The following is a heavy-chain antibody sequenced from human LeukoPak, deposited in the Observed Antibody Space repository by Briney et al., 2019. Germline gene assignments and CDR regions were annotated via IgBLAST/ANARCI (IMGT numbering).Heavy chain of an antibody. CDR2: ISRSSSNI. Sequence: GGSLRLSCAASGFILSSYSMNWVRQAPGKGLEWVSSISRSSSNIYYADSVKGRFTISRDNAKNSLYLQINILRAEDTAVYYCARAPGSEYYFDSWGQGTLVTVSS. CDR1: GFILSSYS. J-gene: IGHJ4*02. V-gene: IGHV3-21*01. CDR3: ARAPGSEYYFDS.